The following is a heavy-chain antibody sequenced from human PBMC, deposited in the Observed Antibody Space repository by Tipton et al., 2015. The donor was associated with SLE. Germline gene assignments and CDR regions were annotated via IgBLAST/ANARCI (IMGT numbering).Heavy chain of an antibody. Sequence: TLSLTCTVSGGSISSGGYYWSWIRQPPGKGLEWIGEINHSGSTNYNPSLKSRVTISVDTSKNQFSLKLSSVTAADTAVYYCARRPHYYYYGMDVWGQGTTVTVSS. V-gene: IGHV4-34*01. CDR1: GGSISSGGYY. J-gene: IGHJ6*02. CDR3: ARRPHYYYYGMDV. CDR2: INHSGST.